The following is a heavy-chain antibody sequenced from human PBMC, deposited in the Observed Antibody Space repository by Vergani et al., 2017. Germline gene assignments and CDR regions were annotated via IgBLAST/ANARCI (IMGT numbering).Heavy chain of an antibody. Sequence: QVQLVQSGAEVKKPGASVKVSCKASGYTFTSYDINWVRQATGQGLEWMGWMNPNSGNTGYAQKFQGRVTMTRNTSISTAYMELSSLRSEDTAVYYCAKALYGDYGSPKPLPYYFDYWGQGTLVTVSS. D-gene: IGHD4-17*01. CDR2: MNPNSGNT. J-gene: IGHJ4*02. CDR1: GYTFTSYD. V-gene: IGHV1-8*01. CDR3: AKALYGDYGSPKPLPYYFDY.